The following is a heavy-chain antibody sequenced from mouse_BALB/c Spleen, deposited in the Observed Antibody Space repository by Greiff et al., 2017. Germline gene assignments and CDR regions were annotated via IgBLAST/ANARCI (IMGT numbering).Heavy chain of an antibody. CDR3: AKEDGYNGFAY. CDR1: GFTFSRYW. CDR2: INPDSSTT. Sequence: EVQLQESGGGLVQPGGSLKLSCAASGFTFSRYWMSWVRQAPGKGLEWIGEINPDSSTTNYTQSLKDKFIISRDNAKNTLYLQMSKVRSEDTAIEDCAKEDGYNGFAYWGQGTLVTVSA. D-gene: IGHD2-3*01. J-gene: IGHJ3*01. V-gene: IGHV4-1*02.